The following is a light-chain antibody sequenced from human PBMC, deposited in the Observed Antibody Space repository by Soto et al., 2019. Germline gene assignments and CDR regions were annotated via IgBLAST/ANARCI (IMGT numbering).Light chain of an antibody. CDR1: STDIESYNF. CDR3: CSYATGGTLV. Sequence: QSALTQPASVSGSPGQSITIPCIGSSTDIESYNFVSWYQIHPGKAPKLIIFEVANRPSDVSLRFSGSKSGNTASLTISTLQAEYEADYHCCSYATGGTLVFGGGTKLTVL. CDR2: EVA. J-gene: IGLJ3*02. V-gene: IGLV2-23*02.